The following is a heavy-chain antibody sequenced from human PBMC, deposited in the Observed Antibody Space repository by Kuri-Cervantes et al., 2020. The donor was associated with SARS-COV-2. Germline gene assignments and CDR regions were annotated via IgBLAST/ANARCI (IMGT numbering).Heavy chain of an antibody. J-gene: IGHJ4*02. CDR1: GGSFSGYS. V-gene: IGHV4-31*11. CDR2: IYYSGST. Sequence: LRLSCAVYGGSFSGYSWSWIRQHPGKGLEWIGYIYYSGSTYYNPSLKSRVTISVDTSKNQFSLKLSSVTAADTAVYYCATHRGHFDYWGQGTLVTVSS. D-gene: IGHD5-24*01. CDR3: ATHRGHFDY.